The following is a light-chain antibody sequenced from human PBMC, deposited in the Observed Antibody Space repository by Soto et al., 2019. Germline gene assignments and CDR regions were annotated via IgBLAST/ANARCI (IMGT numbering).Light chain of an antibody. CDR1: QSVGSN. Sequence: EIVMTQSPATLSASPGETATLSCRASQSVGSNLAWYQQKPGQAPRLLISDASTRAAGLPARFSGSGSGTEFTLTISSLQSEDFAVYYCQQSNNWPKTFGQGTKV. CDR2: DAS. V-gene: IGKV3-15*01. CDR3: QQSNNWPKT. J-gene: IGKJ1*01.